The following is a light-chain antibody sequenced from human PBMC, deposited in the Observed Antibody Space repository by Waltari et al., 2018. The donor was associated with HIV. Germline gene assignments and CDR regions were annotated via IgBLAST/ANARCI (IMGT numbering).Light chain of an antibody. J-gene: IGKJ5*01. CDR3: QQYVSSLIT. CDR2: GAS. Sequence: EIVLTQSPDTLSLSPGERATLSCRASQSVSSYQLAWYQQKPGQAPRLVIYGASYRATGIPDRISGSGSGTDFTLTISRLEPEDFAVYFCQQYVSSLITFGQGTRLEIK. V-gene: IGKV3-20*01. CDR1: QSVSSYQ.